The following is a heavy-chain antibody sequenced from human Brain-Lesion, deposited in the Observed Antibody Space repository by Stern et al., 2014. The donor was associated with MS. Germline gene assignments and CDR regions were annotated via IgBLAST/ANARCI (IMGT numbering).Heavy chain of an antibody. CDR1: GFTFSDYF. CDR2: IKKKRDSYTT. CDR3: ARDNYYKLDW. D-gene: IGHD3-22*01. Sequence: VQLVESGGGLVQPGGSLRLSCAASGFTFSDYFMNWVRLAPGKGLEWVGRIKKKRDSYTTEYAASVKGRFTIARDDSKSSVYLQMNSLKIDDTAVYYCARDNYYKLDWWGQGTLVTVSS. V-gene: IGHV3-72*01. J-gene: IGHJ4*02.